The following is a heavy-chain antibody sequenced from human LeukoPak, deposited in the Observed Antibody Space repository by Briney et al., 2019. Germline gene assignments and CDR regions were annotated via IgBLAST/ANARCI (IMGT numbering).Heavy chain of an antibody. V-gene: IGHV1-69*04. CDR1: GGTFSSYT. D-gene: IGHD3-10*01. Sequence: SVKVSCKASGGTFSSYTISWVRQAPGQGLEWMGRIIPILGIANYAQKFQGRVTITADKSTSTAYMELSSLRSEDTAVYYCARERRGVLLWFGELFKGWFDPWGQGTLVTVSS. CDR3: ARERRGVLLWFGELFKGWFDP. CDR2: IIPILGIA. J-gene: IGHJ5*02.